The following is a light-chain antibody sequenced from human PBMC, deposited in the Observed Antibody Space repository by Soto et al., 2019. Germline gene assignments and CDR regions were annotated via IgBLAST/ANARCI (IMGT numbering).Light chain of an antibody. Sequence: DIQMTQSPSSVSASVGDRVTITCRASPGISSWLAWYQQKPEKAPKLVIYDASSLQSGVPSRFSGSGSGTDFTLTISSLQPEDFATYYCQQANSFPLTFGGGTKVDIK. J-gene: IGKJ4*01. V-gene: IGKV1-12*01. CDR2: DAS. CDR1: PGISSW. CDR3: QQANSFPLT.